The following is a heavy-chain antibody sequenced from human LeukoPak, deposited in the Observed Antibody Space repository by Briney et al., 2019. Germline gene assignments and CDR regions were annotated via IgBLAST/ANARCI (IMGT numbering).Heavy chain of an antibody. V-gene: IGHV3-23*01. CDR2: ISGSGGST. CDR1: GFTFSSYA. CDR3: AKDLRYYYGPGSYLDY. J-gene: IGHJ4*02. D-gene: IGHD3-10*01. Sequence: GGSLRLSCAASGFTFSSYAMSWVRQAPGKGLEWVSAISGSGGSTYYADSVKGRFTISRDNSKNTLYLQMNSLRAEDTAVYYCAKDLRYYYGPGSYLDYWGQGTLVTVSS.